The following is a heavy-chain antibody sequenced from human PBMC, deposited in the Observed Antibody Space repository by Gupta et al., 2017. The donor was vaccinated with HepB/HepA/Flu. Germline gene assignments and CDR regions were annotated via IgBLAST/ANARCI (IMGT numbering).Heavy chain of an antibody. V-gene: IGHV4-59*01. CDR2: VDYSGST. Sequence: QVQLQESGPGLVKPSETLSPTCPVSGGSFSSNYWSWIRQHPGKGLEWIGYVDYSGSTDFNPSLKSRVIISVDTSKNQLSLKVSSVTAADTAVYYCARVSPTGAKCTSTSRYMGYGMDVWGQGTTVTVSS. CDR1: GGSFSSNY. D-gene: IGHD2-2*01. J-gene: IGHJ6*02. CDR3: ARVSPTGAKCTSTSRYMGYGMDV.